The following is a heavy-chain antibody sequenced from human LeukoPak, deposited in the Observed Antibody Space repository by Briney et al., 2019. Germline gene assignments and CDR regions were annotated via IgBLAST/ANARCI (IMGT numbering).Heavy chain of an antibody. J-gene: IGHJ6*03. V-gene: IGHV3-30*02. D-gene: IGHD3-3*01. CDR1: GFTFSSYG. CDR3: AKDWEWNYYYMDV. CDR2: IRYDGSNK. Sequence: PGGSLRLSCAASGFTFSSYGMHWVRQAPGKGLEWVAFIRYDGSNKYYADSVKGRFTISRDNSKNTLYLQMNSLRAEDTAVYYCAKDWEWNYYYMDVWGKGTTVTISS.